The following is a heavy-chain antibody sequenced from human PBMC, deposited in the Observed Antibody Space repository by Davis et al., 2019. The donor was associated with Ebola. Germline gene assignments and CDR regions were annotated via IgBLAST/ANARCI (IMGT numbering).Heavy chain of an antibody. J-gene: IGHJ3*02. CDR2: INHSGST. CDR3: ARGYSSGWYVGAFDI. V-gene: IGHV4-34*01. Sequence: PSETLSLTCSVYGGSFSGYYWSWIRQPPGKGLEWIGEINHSGSTNYNPSLKSRVTISVDTSKNQFSLKLSSVTAADTAVYYCARGYSSGWYVGAFDIWGQGTMVTVSS. CDR1: GGSFSGYY. D-gene: IGHD6-19*01.